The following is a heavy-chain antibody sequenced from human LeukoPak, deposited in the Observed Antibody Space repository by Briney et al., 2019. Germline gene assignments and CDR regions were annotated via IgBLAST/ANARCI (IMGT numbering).Heavy chain of an antibody. CDR3: VRRDTGWNYFDY. V-gene: IGHV4-59*08. CDR1: GGSINSHY. Sequence: SETLSLTCAVSGGSINSHYWGWIRQPPGKGVQWIGDIYYTGKNNYNPPLKSRVTISLDTSKDHLSLNLTSVVAADTATYYCVRRDTGWNYFDYWGQGILVTVSS. D-gene: IGHD6-19*01. CDR2: IYYTGKN. J-gene: IGHJ4*02.